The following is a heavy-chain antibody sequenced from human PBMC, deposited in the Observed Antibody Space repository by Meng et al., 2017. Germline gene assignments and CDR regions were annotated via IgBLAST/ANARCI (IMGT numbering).Heavy chain of an antibody. CDR2: MNPNSGNT. D-gene: IGHD2-2*01. CDR3: ARDWDIVVVPAAMPDY. V-gene: IGHV1-8*01. CDR1: GYTFTSYD. J-gene: IGHJ4*02. Sequence: ASVKVSCKASGYTFTSYDINWVRQATGQGLEWMGWMNPNSGNTGYAQKFQGRVTMTRNTSISTAYMELSSLRSDDTAVYYCARDWDIVVVPAAMPDYWGQGTLVTVSS.